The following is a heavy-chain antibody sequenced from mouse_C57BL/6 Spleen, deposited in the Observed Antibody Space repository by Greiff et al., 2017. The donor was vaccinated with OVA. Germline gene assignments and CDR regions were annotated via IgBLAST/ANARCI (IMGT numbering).Heavy chain of an antibody. D-gene: IGHD2-4*01. J-gene: IGHJ3*01. CDR2: IWRGGST. Sequence: VQLVESGPGLVQPSQSLSITCTVSGFSLTSYGVHWVRQSPGKGLEWLGVIWRGGSTDYNAAFISRLSISKDNSKSQVFFKMNSLQADDTAIYYCARTRYDYDGGFAYWGQGTLVTVSA. CDR1: GFSLTSYG. CDR3: ARTRYDYDGGFAY. V-gene: IGHV2-2*01.